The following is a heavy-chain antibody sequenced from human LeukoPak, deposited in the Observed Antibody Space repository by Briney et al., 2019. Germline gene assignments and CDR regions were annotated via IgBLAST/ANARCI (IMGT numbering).Heavy chain of an antibody. CDR2: INHSGST. CDR1: GGSFSGYY. D-gene: IGHD3-22*01. CDR3: ARSHYYDSSGYETPFDY. V-gene: IGHV4-34*01. J-gene: IGHJ4*02. Sequence: SETLSLTCAVYGGSFSGYYWSWIRQPPGKGLEWIGEINHSGSTNYNPSLKSRVTISVDTSKNQFSLKLSPVTAADTAVYYCARSHYYDSSGYETPFDYWGQGTLVTVSS.